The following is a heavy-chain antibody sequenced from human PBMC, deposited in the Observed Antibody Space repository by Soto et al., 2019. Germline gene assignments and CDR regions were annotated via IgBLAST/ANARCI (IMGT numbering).Heavy chain of an antibody. Sequence: TLSLTCTVSGGSISSGGYYWSWIRQHPGKGLEWIGYIYYSGSTYYNPSLKSRVTISVDTSKNQFSLKLSSVTAADTAVYYCARGPYDFLSGYSLGYYYGMDVWGQGTTVTVSS. D-gene: IGHD3-3*01. CDR3: ARGPYDFLSGYSLGYYYGMDV. V-gene: IGHV4-31*03. J-gene: IGHJ6*02. CDR1: GGSISSGGYY. CDR2: IYYSGST.